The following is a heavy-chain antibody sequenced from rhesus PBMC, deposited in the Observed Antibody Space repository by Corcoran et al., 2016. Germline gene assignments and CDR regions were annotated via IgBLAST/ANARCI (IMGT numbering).Heavy chain of an antibody. J-gene: IGHJ2*01. Sequence: QVQLQESGPGLVKPSATLSLPCAVPGYSISRGYPWGWILQPPGQGLEWIGHISSAGSNYLNPSLKSRVTLSVDTSKNQFSLKLSSVTAADTAVYYCARRWYFDLWGPGTPITISS. CDR2: ISSAGSN. CDR1: GYSISRGYP. CDR3: ARRWYFDL. V-gene: IGHV4S14*01.